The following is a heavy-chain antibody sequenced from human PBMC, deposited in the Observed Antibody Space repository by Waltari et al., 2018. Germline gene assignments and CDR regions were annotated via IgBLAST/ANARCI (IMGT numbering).Heavy chain of an antibody. CDR1: GFTFDNYA. Sequence: EVQLVESGGGLVQPGRSLRLSCAASGFTFDNYAMHWVRQAPGKGLEWVSGSSWNSASIEYADSVKGRFTISRDNAKNFLYLQMNSLRTEDTALYYCAKDEYGSGMGIKNWGQGTLVTVSS. CDR2: SSWNSASI. J-gene: IGHJ4*02. V-gene: IGHV3-9*01. CDR3: AKDEYGSGMGIKN. D-gene: IGHD3-10*01.